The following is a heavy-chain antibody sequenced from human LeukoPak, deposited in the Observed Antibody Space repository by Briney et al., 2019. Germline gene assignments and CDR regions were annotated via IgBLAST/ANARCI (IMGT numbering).Heavy chain of an antibody. Sequence: ASVKVSCKASGYTFTSYDINWVRQATGQGLEWMGWMNPNSGNTGYAQKFQVRVTMTRNTSISTAYMELSSLRSEDTAVYYCARASDSSGYFTYYYYYYMDVWGKGTTVTISS. CDR3: ARASDSSGYFTYYYYYYMDV. J-gene: IGHJ6*03. D-gene: IGHD3-22*01. CDR1: GYTFTSYD. V-gene: IGHV1-8*01. CDR2: MNPNSGNT.